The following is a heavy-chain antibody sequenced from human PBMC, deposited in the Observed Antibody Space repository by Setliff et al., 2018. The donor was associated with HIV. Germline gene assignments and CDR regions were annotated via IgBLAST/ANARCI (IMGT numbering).Heavy chain of an antibody. D-gene: IGHD1-26*01. CDR1: GYTFINYD. CDR2: MNPDSGNT. Sequence: ASVKVSCKASGYTFINYDIYWVRQTTGQGLEWMGWMNPDSGNTGYAQKFQGRVTMTRNTSISTAYMDLSSLRSEDTAVYYCAREFPRVMGPTTFYLDYWGQGSLVTVSS. J-gene: IGHJ4*02. V-gene: IGHV1-8*02. CDR3: AREFPRVMGPTTFYLDY.